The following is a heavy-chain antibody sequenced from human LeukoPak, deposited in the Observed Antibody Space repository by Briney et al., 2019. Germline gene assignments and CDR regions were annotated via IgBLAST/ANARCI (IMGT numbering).Heavy chain of an antibody. CDR3: ARDIMVRGVSYDAFDI. CDR1: GFTVSSNY. CDR2: IYSGGST. Sequence: GGSLRLSCAASGFTVSSNYMSWVRQAPGKGLEWVSVIYSGGSTYYADSVKGRFTISRDNSKNTLYLQMNSLRAEDTAVYYCARDIMVRGVSYDAFDIWGQGTMVTVSS. D-gene: IGHD3-10*01. J-gene: IGHJ3*02. V-gene: IGHV3-66*01.